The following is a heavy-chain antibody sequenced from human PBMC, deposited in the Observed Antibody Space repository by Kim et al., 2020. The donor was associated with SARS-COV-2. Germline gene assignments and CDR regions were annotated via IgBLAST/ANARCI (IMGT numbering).Heavy chain of an antibody. CDR3: ARAPGYGLHRLDY. J-gene: IGHJ4*02. V-gene: IGHV4-34*01. D-gene: IGHD5-12*01. Sequence: YTPSLMSRVSISVGTSKNQFSLKLSSVTAADTAVYYCARAPGYGLHRLDYWGQGTLVTVSS.